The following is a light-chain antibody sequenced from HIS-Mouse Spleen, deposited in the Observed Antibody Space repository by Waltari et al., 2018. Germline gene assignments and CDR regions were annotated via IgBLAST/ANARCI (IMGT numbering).Light chain of an antibody. CDR1: QSVLYSPNNKNY. V-gene: IGKV4-1*01. Sequence: DIVMTQSPDSLAVSLGERATINCKSSQSVLYSPNNKNYLAWYQQKPGQPPKLPIYWASTRESGVPDRFSGSGSGTDFTLTISSLQAEDVAVYYCQQYYSTPYTFGQGTKLEIK. CDR3: QQYYSTPYT. J-gene: IGKJ2*01. CDR2: WAS.